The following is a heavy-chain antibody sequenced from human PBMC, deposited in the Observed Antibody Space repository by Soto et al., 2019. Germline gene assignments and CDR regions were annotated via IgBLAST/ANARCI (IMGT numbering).Heavy chain of an antibody. J-gene: IGHJ4*02. CDR2: INHSGST. D-gene: IGHD6-13*01. V-gene: IGHV4-34*01. CDR1: GGSFSGYY. Sequence: QVQLQQWGAGLLKPSETLSLTCAVYGGSFSGYYWSWIRQPPGKGLEWIGEINHSGSTNYNPSLKSRVTISVDTSKSQFSLKLSSVTAADTAVYYCAREVLGGSSSWTYYFDYWGQGTLVTVSS. CDR3: AREVLGGSSSWTYYFDY.